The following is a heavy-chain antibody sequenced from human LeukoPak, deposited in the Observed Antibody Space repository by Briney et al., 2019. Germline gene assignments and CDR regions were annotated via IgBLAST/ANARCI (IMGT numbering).Heavy chain of an antibody. J-gene: IGHJ6*03. V-gene: IGHV3-30*03. Sequence: SCKASGFTFSSYGMHWVRQAPGKGLEGVAVISYDGSNKYYADSVKGRFTLSRDNSKNTLYLQMNSLRAEDTAVYYCARGDRYYYYYYMDVWGKGTTVTVSS. CDR1: GFTFSSYG. CDR3: ARGDRYYYYYYMDV. CDR2: ISYDGSNK.